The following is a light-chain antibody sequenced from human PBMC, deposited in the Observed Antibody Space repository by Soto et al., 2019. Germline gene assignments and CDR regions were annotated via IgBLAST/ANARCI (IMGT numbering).Light chain of an antibody. Sequence: EILMTQAPSTLSVSPVGIATLSCRASQSVSNNLAWYQQKPGQAPRLLIYGASTRATGIPARFSGSGSGTEFTLTISSLQSEDFAVYYCQQSNDWWTFGQGTKVDIK. CDR2: GAS. CDR1: QSVSNN. CDR3: QQSNDWWT. J-gene: IGKJ1*01. V-gene: IGKV3-15*01.